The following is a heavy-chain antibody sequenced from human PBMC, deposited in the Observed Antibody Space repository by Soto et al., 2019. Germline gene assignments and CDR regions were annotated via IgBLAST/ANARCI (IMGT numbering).Heavy chain of an antibody. D-gene: IGHD3-10*01. CDR3: ARGPVEGYYDS. V-gene: IGHV3-72*01. J-gene: IGHJ5*01. CDR2: TRDKANSYTT. CDR1: GFTFSAFG. Sequence: GGSLTLSCETSGFTFSAFGMHWVRQAPGRGMEWVGRTRDKANSYTTEYAASVKRRFTISRDDSKNSLYLQMNSLTTEDTAVYYCARGPVEGYYDSWGQGTLVTVSS.